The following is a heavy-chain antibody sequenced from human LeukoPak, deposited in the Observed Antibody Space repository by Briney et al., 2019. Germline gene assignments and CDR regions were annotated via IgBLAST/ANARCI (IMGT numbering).Heavy chain of an antibody. J-gene: IGHJ4*02. CDR2: ISYDGSNK. D-gene: IGHD5-18*01. CDR1: GFTFSSYG. Sequence: GRSLRLSCAASGFTFSSYGMHWVRQAPGKGLEWVAVISYDGSNKYCADSVKGRFTISRDNSKNTLYLQMNSLRAEDTAVYYCVPPIHLSFDNWGQGTLVTVSS. CDR3: VPPIHLSFDN. V-gene: IGHV3-30*03.